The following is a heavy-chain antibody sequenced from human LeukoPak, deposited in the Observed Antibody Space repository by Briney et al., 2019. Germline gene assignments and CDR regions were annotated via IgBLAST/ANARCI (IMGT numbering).Heavy chain of an antibody. J-gene: IGHJ6*03. Sequence: GGSLRLSSAASGFTFSEYYMSWVRQAPGKGLEWVSYISSSGSTIYYADSVKGRFTISRDNAKNSLYLQMNSLRAEDTAVYYCERDTDFCSVYYIRYYYYHMDVRGEGTTGTVTS. CDR2: ISSSGSTI. CDR1: GFTFSEYY. D-gene: IGHD3-3*01. V-gene: IGHV3-11*04. CDR3: ERDTDFCSVYYIRYYYYHMDV.